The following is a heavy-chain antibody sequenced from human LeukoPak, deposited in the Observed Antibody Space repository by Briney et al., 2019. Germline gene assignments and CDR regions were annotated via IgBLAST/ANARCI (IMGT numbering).Heavy chain of an antibody. CDR1: GGTFSSYA. J-gene: IGHJ4*02. CDR3: ASFRDYCGSGSSGSYSDY. D-gene: IGHD3-10*01. V-gene: IGHV1-69*04. Sequence: SVKVSCKASGGTFSSYAISWVRQAPGQGLEWMGRIIPILGIANYAQKFQGRVTITADKSTSTAYMELSSLRSEDTAVYYCASFRDYCGSGSSGSYSDYWGQGTLVTVSS. CDR2: IIPILGIA.